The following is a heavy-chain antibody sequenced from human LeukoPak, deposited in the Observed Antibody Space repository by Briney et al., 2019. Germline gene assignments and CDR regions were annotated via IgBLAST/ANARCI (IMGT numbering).Heavy chain of an antibody. V-gene: IGHV3-66*01. CDR1: GFTFSSYS. CDR2: IYSSGIT. CDR3: TTSDYYDNRNFDY. J-gene: IGHJ4*02. D-gene: IGHD3-22*01. Sequence: QPGGSLRLSCAASGFTFSSYSMNWVRQAPGKGLEWVSVIYSSGITYHADSVKGRFTIYRDNSKNTLYLQMNSLRAEDTAVYYCTTSDYYDNRNFDYWGQGTLVTVSS.